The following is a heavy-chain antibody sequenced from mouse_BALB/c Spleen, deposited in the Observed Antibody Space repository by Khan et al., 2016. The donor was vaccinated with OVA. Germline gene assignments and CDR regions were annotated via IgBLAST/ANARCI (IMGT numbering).Heavy chain of an antibody. CDR2: ISSGGNYT. CDR3: ARTGVRGGYFDV. V-gene: IGHV5-9-3*01. J-gene: IGHJ1*01. CDR1: GFTFSSYA. Sequence: DVQLVESGGGLVKPGGSLKLSCAASGFTFSSYAMSWVRQTPEKRLEWVATISSGGNYTYYPDSVKGRFTISRDNAKNTMYLQMSSLRSEDTAMYDGARTGVRGGYFDVWGAGTTVTVSS. D-gene: IGHD2-14*01.